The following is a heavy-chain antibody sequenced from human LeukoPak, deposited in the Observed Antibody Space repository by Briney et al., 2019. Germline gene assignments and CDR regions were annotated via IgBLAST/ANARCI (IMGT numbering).Heavy chain of an antibody. CDR3: ARASTTVPNLLDH. CDR1: GFTFSDSA. Sequence: PGGSLRLSCAASGFTFSDSAMSWVRQAPGKGLVWVARIKGDGSSTIYADSVKGRFTISRDNSKNTLYLQTSSLRAEDTAVYYCARASTTVPNLLDHWGRGTLVTVSS. D-gene: IGHD4-17*01. V-gene: IGHV3-74*01. CDR2: IKGDGSST. J-gene: IGHJ4*02.